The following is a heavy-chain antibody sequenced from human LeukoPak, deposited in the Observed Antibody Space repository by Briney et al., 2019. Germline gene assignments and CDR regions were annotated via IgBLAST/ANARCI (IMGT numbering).Heavy chain of an antibody. D-gene: IGHD3-3*01. CDR3: ARDFAGGITIFGVSVGMDV. V-gene: IGHV1-69*04. J-gene: IGHJ6*02. Sequence: APVKVSCKASGGTFSSYAISWVRQAPGQGLEWMGRIIPILGIANYAQKFQGRVTITADKSTSTAYMELSSLRSEDTAVYYCARDFAGGITIFGVSVGMDVWGQGTTVTVSS. CDR1: GGTFSSYA. CDR2: IIPILGIA.